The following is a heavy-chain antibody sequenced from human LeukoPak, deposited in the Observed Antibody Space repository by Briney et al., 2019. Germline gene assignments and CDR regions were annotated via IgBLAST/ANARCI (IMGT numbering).Heavy chain of an antibody. CDR3: AKQAYQLLATYYMDV. J-gene: IGHJ6*03. V-gene: IGHV4-59*08. D-gene: IGHD2-2*01. CDR1: GGSISSYY. Sequence: PSETLSLTCTVSGGSISSYYWSWIRQPPGKGLEWIGYIYYGGSTNYNPSLKSRVTISVDTSKNQFSLKLSSVTAADAAVYYCAKQAYQLLATYYMDVWGKGTTVTVSS. CDR2: IYYGGST.